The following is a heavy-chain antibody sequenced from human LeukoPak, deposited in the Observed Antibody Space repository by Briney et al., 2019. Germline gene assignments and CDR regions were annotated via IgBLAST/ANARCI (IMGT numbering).Heavy chain of an antibody. Sequence: PSETLSLTCTVSGGSISSGSYYWRWLRQPAGKGLEWIGRIYTSGSTNYNPSLKSRVTISVDTSKNQFSLKLSSVTAADTAVYYCARDRRYDFWSGYYPRYYYYYMDVWGKGTTVTVSS. CDR2: IYTSGST. V-gene: IGHV4-61*02. D-gene: IGHD3-3*01. CDR3: ARDRRYDFWSGYYPRYYYYYMDV. J-gene: IGHJ6*03. CDR1: GGSISSGSYY.